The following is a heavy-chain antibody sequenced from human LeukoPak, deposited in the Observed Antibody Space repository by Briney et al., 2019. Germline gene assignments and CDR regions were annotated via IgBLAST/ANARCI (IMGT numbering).Heavy chain of an antibody. CDR3: ATYSTSSQAPVY. CDR2: INNDGSST. CDR1: GFTFTSYW. Sequence: TGGSLRLSCTASGFTFTSYWMQWVRQAPGKGLVWVSCINNDGSSTNYADSVKGRFTISRDNAKNSLYLQMNSLRAEDTAVYYCATYSTSSQAPVYWGQGTLVTVSS. D-gene: IGHD6-6*01. J-gene: IGHJ4*02. V-gene: IGHV3-74*01.